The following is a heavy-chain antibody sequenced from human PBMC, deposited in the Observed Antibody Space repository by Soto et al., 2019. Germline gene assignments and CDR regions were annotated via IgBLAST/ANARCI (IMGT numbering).Heavy chain of an antibody. CDR3: ARYCSSTSCSGLGLWSIDV. J-gene: IGHJ6*02. Sequence: GGSLRLSCAASGFTFSSHGMHWVRQAPGKGLEWVAVIWYDGSNKYYADSVKGRFTISRDNSKNTLYLQMNSLRAEDTAVYYCARYCSSTSCSGLGLWSIDVWGQGTTVTVSS. CDR2: IWYDGSNK. D-gene: IGHD2-2*01. CDR1: GFTFSSHG. V-gene: IGHV3-33*01.